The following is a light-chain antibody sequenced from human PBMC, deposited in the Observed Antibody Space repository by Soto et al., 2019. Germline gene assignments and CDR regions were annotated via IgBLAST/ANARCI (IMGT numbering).Light chain of an antibody. CDR3: GAWDGSLSVVL. CDR1: SANIGSNY. Sequence: QSVLTQPPSVSAAPGQKVTISCSGSSANIGSNYVSWYQHLPGTAPKLVIYDSDRRPSEIPDRFSGSKSGTSATLDITGLQTGEEAEYYCGAWDGSLSVVLFGGGTKLTVL. CDR2: DSD. J-gene: IGLJ2*01. V-gene: IGLV1-51*01.